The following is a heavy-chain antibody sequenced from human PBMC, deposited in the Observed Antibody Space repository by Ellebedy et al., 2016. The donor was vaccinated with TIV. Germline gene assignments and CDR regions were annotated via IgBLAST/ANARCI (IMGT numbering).Heavy chain of an antibody. CDR2: IKQDGSEK. Sequence: GESLKISCAASGFTFSSYWMSWVRQAPGKGLEWVANIKQDGSEKYYVDSVKGRFTISRDKAKNSLNLQMNSLRAEDTAVYYCARDFYDFWSGYYYSYFDYWGQGTLVTVSS. J-gene: IGHJ4*02. V-gene: IGHV3-7*01. CDR3: ARDFYDFWSGYYYSYFDY. D-gene: IGHD3-3*01. CDR1: GFTFSSYW.